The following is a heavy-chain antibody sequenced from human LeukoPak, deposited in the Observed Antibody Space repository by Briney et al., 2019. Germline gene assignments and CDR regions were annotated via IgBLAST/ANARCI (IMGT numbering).Heavy chain of an antibody. J-gene: IGHJ3*02. CDR1: GGSINSSSYY. D-gene: IGHD2-21*02. V-gene: IGHV4-39*01. Sequence: PSETLSLTCTVSGGSINSSSYYWGWIRQPPGKGLEWIGSIYYSGSTYYNPSLKSRVTISVDTSKNQFSLKLSSVTAADTAVYYCARRVVVVTSHDAFDIWGQGTMVTVSS. CDR2: IYYSGST. CDR3: ARRVVVVTSHDAFDI.